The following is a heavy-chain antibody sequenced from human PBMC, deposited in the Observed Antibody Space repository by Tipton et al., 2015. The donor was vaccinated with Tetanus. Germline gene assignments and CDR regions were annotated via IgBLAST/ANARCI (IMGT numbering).Heavy chain of an antibody. CDR2: IWYDGSNP. V-gene: IGHV3-33*01. D-gene: IGHD3-9*01. Sequence: SLRLSCEGSGFTFKNHGMYWVRHTPGKGLEWVALIWYDGSNPKYADSVRGRLTISRDNSKSTLYLQMNSLRAEDTAVYYCVRAYYDILTGHYHRNAFDIWGQGTMVTVSS. CDR3: VRAYYDILTGHYHRNAFDI. J-gene: IGHJ3*02. CDR1: GFTFKNHG.